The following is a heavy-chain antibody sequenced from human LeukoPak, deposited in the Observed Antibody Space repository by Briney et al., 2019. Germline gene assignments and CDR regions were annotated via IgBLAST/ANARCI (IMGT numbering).Heavy chain of an antibody. D-gene: IGHD5-18*01. Sequence: SETLSLTCTVSGGSISSYYWSWIRQPPGKGLEWIGYIYYSGSTNYNPSPKSRVTISVDTSKNQFSLKLSSVTAADTAVYYCARGKNTAMYWGQGTLVTVSS. J-gene: IGHJ4*02. CDR3: ARGKNTAMY. CDR2: IYYSGST. V-gene: IGHV4-59*01. CDR1: GGSISSYY.